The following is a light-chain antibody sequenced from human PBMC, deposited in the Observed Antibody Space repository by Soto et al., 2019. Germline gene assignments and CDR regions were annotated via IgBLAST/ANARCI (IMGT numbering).Light chain of an antibody. Sequence: EIVLTQSPGTLSLSPGERATLSCRASQSVSNNYLAWDHQKPGRAPRLVIYGVSSRATGIPDRFSGSGSGADFTLTISRLEPEDFAVYYCQQYGTSPWTFGQGTRVEIK. CDR3: QQYGTSPWT. V-gene: IGKV3-20*01. CDR1: QSVSNNY. CDR2: GVS. J-gene: IGKJ1*01.